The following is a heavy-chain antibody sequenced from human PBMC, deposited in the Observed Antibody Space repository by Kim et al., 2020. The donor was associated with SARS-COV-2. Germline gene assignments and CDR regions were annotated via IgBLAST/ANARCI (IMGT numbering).Heavy chain of an antibody. J-gene: IGHJ5*02. Sequence: ASVKVSCKASGYTFTSYGISWVRQAPGQGLEWMGWISAYNGNTNYAQNLQGRVTMTTETSTSTAYMELRSLRSDDTAVYYCARGPRITMIVVVITTDNWFDPWGQGTLVTVSS. D-gene: IGHD3-22*01. CDR2: ISAYNGNT. CDR3: ARGPRITMIVVVITTDNWFDP. CDR1: GYTFTSYG. V-gene: IGHV1-18*04.